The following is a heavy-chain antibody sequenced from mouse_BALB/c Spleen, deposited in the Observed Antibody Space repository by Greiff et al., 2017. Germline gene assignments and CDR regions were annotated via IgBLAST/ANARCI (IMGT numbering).Heavy chain of an antibody. J-gene: IGHJ3*01. D-gene: IGHD2-1*01. V-gene: IGHV1-69*02. CDR2: IDPSDSYT. CDR1: GYTFTSYW. Sequence: QVQLQQPGAELVKPGASVKLSCKASGYTFTSYWMHWVKQRPGQGLEWIGEIDPSDSYTNYNQKFKGKATLTVDKSSSTAYMQLSSLTSEDSAVYYCARGGYGTRFAYWGQGTLVTVSA. CDR3: ARGGYGTRFAY.